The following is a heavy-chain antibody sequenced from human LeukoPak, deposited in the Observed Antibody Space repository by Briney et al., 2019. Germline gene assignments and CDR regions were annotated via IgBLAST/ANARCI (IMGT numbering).Heavy chain of an antibody. CDR1: GYTFTSYD. D-gene: IGHD6-19*01. J-gene: IGHJ4*02. CDR2: MNPNSGNT. V-gene: IGHV1-8*01. CDR3: ASAAVAGTETAY. Sequence: ASVKVSCKASGYTFTSYDINWVRQATGQGLEWMGWMNPNSGNTGYAQKFQGRVTMTRNTSISTAYIELSSLRSEDTAVYYCASAAVAGTETAYWGQGTLVTVSS.